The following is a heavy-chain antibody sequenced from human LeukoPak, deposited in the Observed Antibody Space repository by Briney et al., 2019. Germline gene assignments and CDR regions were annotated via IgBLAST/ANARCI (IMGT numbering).Heavy chain of an antibody. D-gene: IGHD7-27*01. J-gene: IGHJ4*02. V-gene: IGHV4-31*03. Sequence: PSETLSLTCTVSGDSIRRGGSYWSWIRQHPGKGLEWIGYIYNSGGTDYNPALKSRATISVDASKNQFSLRLSSVTAADTAVYFCARDPVSNWGIDYWGQGTLVTVSS. CDR2: IYNSGGT. CDR1: GDSIRRGGSY. CDR3: ARDPVSNWGIDY.